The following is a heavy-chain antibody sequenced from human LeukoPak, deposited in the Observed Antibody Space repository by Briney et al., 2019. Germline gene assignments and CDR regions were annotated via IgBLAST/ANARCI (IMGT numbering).Heavy chain of an antibody. Sequence: GGSLRLSCAASGFTFSSYAMSWVRQAPGKGLEWVSAISGSGGSTHYADSVKGRFTISRDNSKNTLYLQMNSLRAEDTAVYYCAKEVTVVVVAATLFDYWGQGTLVTVSS. CDR3: AKEVTVVVVAATLFDY. D-gene: IGHD2-15*01. J-gene: IGHJ4*02. CDR2: ISGSGGST. CDR1: GFTFSSYA. V-gene: IGHV3-23*01.